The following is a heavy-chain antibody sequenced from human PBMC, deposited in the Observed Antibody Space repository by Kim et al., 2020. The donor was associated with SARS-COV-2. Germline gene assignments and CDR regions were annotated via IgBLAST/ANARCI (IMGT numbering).Heavy chain of an antibody. CDR3: ARLARGSEFYFDY. J-gene: IGHJ4*02. V-gene: IGHV4-61*07. D-gene: IGHD1-26*01. Sequence: YNPSLKSRVTRSVDTSKNQFSLKLSSVTAADTAVYYCARLARGSEFYFDYWGQGTLVTVSS.